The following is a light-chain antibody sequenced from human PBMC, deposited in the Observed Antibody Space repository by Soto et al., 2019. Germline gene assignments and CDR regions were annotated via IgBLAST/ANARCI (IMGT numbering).Light chain of an antibody. CDR1: QSISTY. CDR3: QQSYTTPVT. Sequence: DIEMTQSASSLSASVTDKVTITCRASQSISTYLNWYQQKPGQAPQLLIYSASNLQSGVPSRFSGSGSGTEFTLTISSLQPEDFAAYYCQQSYTTPVTFGQGTQLEIK. J-gene: IGKJ5*01. CDR2: SAS. V-gene: IGKV1-39*01.